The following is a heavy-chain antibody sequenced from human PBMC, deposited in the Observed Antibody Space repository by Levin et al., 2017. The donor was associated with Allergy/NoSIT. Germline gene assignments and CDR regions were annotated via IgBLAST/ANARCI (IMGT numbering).Heavy chain of an antibody. D-gene: IGHD3-22*01. J-gene: IGHJ4*02. V-gene: IGHV3-7*01. CDR3: ARYRTGGYQRGAYYFDY. CDR2: IKQDGSET. CDR1: GFAFSNFW. Sequence: GESLKISCAASGFAFSNFWMTWVRQAPGKGLEWVANIKQDGSETYYVDSVEGRFTISRDNAKNSLYLQMNSLRAEDTAVYYCARYRTGGYQRGAYYFDYWGQGTLVTVSS.